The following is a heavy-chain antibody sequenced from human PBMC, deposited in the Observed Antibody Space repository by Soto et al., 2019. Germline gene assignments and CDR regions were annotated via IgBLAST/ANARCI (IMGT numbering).Heavy chain of an antibody. CDR3: TRTPDY. CDR2: LNSIGNSV. J-gene: IGHJ4*02. Sequence: GSLRLSCAASGFTFSTYTMTWVRQAPWKGLEWVASLNSIGNSVYYVDSVRGRFTISRDNSKNSLFLQLNGLRPEDTGFYYCTRTPDYWGPGTLVTVSS. V-gene: IGHV3-21*01. CDR1: GFTFSTYT.